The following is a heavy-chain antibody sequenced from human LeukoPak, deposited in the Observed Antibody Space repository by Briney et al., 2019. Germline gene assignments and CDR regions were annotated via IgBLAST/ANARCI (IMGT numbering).Heavy chain of an antibody. D-gene: IGHD3-22*01. V-gene: IGHV1-69*13. CDR1: GGTFSSYA. CDR2: IIPIFGTA. J-gene: IGHJ3*02. Sequence: SVKVSCKASGGTFSSYAISWVRQAPGQGLEWMGGIIPIFGTANCAQKFQGRVTITADESTSTAYMELSSPRSEDTAVYYCARDLRIGYYDSSVIGAFDIWGQGTMVTVSS. CDR3: ARDLRIGYYDSSVIGAFDI.